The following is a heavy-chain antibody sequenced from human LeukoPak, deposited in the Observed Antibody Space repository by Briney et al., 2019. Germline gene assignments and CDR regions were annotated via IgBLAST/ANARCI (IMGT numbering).Heavy chain of an antibody. CDR2: IIPIFGTG. CDR1: GGTFKKDV. D-gene: IGHD3-10*01. CDR3: ARGVRGSGTYWGNYFDF. V-gene: IGHV1-69*13. Sequence: EASVKVSCMASGGTFKKDVIITWVGQAPGQGLEWMGGIIPIFGTGNYAQKFQDTVTFTADESTNTAYMQLSSLRSEDTAVYYCARGVRGSGTYWGNYFDFWGQGTLVTVSS. J-gene: IGHJ4*02.